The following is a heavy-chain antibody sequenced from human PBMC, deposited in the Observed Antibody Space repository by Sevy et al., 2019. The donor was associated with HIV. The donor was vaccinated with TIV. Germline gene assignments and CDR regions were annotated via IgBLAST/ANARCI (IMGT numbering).Heavy chain of an antibody. CDR2: IKSKTDGGTT. J-gene: IGHJ4*02. CDR3: TTDTLRDYFDY. V-gene: IGHV3-15*01. Sequence: GGSLRLSCAASGFTFSNAWMSWVRQAPGKGLEWVGRIKSKTDGGTTDYAAPVKGRFTISRDDSKNTLYLQMNRLKTEDTAAYYCTTDTLRDYFDYWGQGTLVTVSS. CDR1: GFTFSNAW.